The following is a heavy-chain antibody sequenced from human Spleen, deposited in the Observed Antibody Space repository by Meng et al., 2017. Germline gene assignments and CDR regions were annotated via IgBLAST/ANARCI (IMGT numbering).Heavy chain of an antibody. CDR2: ISGSGGST. CDR3: ARYYYDRGGYYSGYYYHGMDV. J-gene: IGHJ6*02. V-gene: IGHV3-23*01. Sequence: GGSLRLSCAASGFTFSSYAMSWVRQAPGKGLEWVSAISGSGGSTYYADSVRGRFTISRDNSKKTLYLQMNSLRAEDTAVYYCARYYYDRGGYYSGYYYHGMDVWGQGTTVTVSS. D-gene: IGHD3-22*01. CDR1: GFTFSSYA.